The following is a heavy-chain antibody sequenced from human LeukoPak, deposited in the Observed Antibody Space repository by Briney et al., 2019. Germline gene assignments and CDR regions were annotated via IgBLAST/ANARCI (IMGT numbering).Heavy chain of an antibody. V-gene: IGHV1-2*06. CDR1: GYIFTDYY. D-gene: IGHD6-13*01. CDR2: INPNSGGT. Sequence: GASVKVSCKASGYIFTDYYMHWVRQAPGQGLEWMGRINPNSGGTNYAQKFQGRVTMTRDTSISTAYMELSRLRSDDTAVYYCALTHYSSSWLIDYWGQGTLVTVSS. CDR3: ALTHYSSSWLIDY. J-gene: IGHJ4*02.